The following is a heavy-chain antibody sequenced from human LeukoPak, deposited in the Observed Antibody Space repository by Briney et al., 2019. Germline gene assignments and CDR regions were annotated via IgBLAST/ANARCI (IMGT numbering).Heavy chain of an antibody. D-gene: IGHD3-10*02. Sequence: SETLSLTCTVSTGSISSGGYYWSWVRQHPGKGLEWIGYIYYSGTTYYNPSLKSRVTISVDTSKNQFSLKVTSVTAADTAVYYCARSPYVQYGLAVWGQGTTVTVSS. CDR3: ARSPYVQYGLAV. CDR2: IYYSGTT. CDR1: TGSISSGGYY. J-gene: IGHJ6*02. V-gene: IGHV4-31*03.